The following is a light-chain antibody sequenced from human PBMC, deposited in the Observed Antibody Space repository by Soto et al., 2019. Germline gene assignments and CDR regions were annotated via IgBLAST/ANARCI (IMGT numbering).Light chain of an antibody. V-gene: IGKV3-20*01. CDR3: QQYGSTPRT. J-gene: IGKJ1*01. Sequence: IVLTQSPGTLSLSPGERPTLSCRASQSVSSSYLAWYQLKLGQAPRLLSYGASSRATGIPDRFSGSVSGTDFTLTISRLKPEDFAVYYCQQYGSTPRTFGQGTKVDIK. CDR2: GAS. CDR1: QSVSSSY.